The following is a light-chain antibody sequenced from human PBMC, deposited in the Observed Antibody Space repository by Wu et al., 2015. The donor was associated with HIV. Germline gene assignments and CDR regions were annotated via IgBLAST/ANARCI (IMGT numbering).Light chain of an antibody. Sequence: LTQSPGTLSLSPGDRVTLLCRASQGIGNELAWYQQKRGQTPRLILYAASQRAPGVPDRFGGSVSGSDFSLIINKVEREDFAFYSVQHRETFGPGAKL. CDR1: QGIGNE. J-gene: IGKJ2*01. CDR2: AAS. V-gene: IGKV3D-11*01. CDR3: QHRET.